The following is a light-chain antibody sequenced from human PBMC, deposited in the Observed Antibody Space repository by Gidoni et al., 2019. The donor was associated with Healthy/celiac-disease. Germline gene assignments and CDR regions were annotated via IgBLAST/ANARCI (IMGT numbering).Light chain of an antibody. J-gene: IGLJ1*01. V-gene: IGLV3-21*03. CDR3: QVWDSSSDHYV. Sequence: SYVLTPPPSVSVAPGKTARITCGGNNIGSKSVPWYQQKPGQAPVLVVYDDSDRPSGIPERFSGSNAGNTATLTISRVEAGDEADYYCQVWDSSSDHYVFGTGTKVTVL. CDR1: NIGSKS. CDR2: DDS.